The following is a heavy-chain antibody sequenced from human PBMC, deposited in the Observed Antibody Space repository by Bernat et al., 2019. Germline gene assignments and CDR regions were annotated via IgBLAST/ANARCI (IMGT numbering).Heavy chain of an antibody. CDR3: ARDLRSSYYYYGMDV. CDR1: GGSISSHY. Sequence: QVQLQESGPGLVKPSETLSLTCTVSGGSISSHYWSWIRQPPGKGLEWIGYIYYSGSTNYNPSLKSRVTISVDTSKNQFSLKLSSVTAADTAVYYCARDLRSSYYYYGMDVWGQGTTVTVSS. V-gene: IGHV4-59*11. CDR2: IYYSGST. D-gene: IGHD3-9*01. J-gene: IGHJ6*02.